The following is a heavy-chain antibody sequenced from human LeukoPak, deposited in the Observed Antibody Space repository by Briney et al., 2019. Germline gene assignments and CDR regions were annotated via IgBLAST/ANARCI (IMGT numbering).Heavy chain of an antibody. CDR1: GGSFSGYY. V-gene: IGHV4-34*01. CDR3: ARGGTLWFGHTEVWFDP. Sequence: SETLSLTCAVYGGSFSGYYWSWIRQPPGKGLEWIGEINHSGSTNYNPSLKSRVTISVDTSKNQFSLKLSSVTAADTAVYYCARGGTLWFGHTEVWFDPWGQGTLVTVSS. J-gene: IGHJ5*02. CDR2: INHSGST. D-gene: IGHD3-10*01.